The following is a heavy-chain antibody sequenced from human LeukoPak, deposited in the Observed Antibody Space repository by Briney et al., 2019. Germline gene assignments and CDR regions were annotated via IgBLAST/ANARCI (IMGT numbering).Heavy chain of an antibody. CDR3: AKNPHSDSSGWYYFDY. CDR1: GFTFDDYA. Sequence: GGSLRLSCAASGFTFDDYAMHWVRQAPGKGLEWVSGIIWNSGSIGYADSVKGRFTISRDNAKNSLYLQMNSLRAEDTALYYCAKNPHSDSSGWYYFDYWGQGTLVTVSS. D-gene: IGHD6-19*01. V-gene: IGHV3-9*01. J-gene: IGHJ4*02. CDR2: IIWNSGSI.